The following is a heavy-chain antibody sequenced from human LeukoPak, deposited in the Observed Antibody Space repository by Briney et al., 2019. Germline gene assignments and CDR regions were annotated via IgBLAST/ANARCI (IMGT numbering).Heavy chain of an antibody. CDR3: AAGWELLEAFDI. V-gene: IGHV3-48*04. Sequence: PRRSLRLSCAASGFTFSSYSMNWVRQAPGKGLEWVSYISSSSSTIYYADSVKGRFTISRDNAKNSLYLQMNSLRAEDTAVYYCAAGWELLEAFDIWGQGTMVTVSS. CDR2: ISSSSSTI. CDR1: GFTFSSYS. D-gene: IGHD1-26*01. J-gene: IGHJ3*02.